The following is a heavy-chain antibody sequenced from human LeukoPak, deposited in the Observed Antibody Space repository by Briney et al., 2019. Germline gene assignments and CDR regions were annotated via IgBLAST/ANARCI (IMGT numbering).Heavy chain of an antibody. Sequence: GGSLRLSCAASGFTVSSNYMSWVRQAPGKGLEWVSVIYSGGSTYYADSVKGRFTISRDNSKNTLYLQMNSLRAEDTAVYYCARNKVGALYYYYYYMDVWGKGTTVTVPS. CDR1: GFTVSSNY. J-gene: IGHJ6*03. V-gene: IGHV3-53*01. CDR3: ARNKVGALYYYYYYMDV. D-gene: IGHD1-26*01. CDR2: IYSGGST.